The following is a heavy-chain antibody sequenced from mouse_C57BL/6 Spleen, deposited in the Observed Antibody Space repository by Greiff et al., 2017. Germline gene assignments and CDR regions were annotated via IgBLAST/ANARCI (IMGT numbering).Heavy chain of an antibody. Sequence: QVQLQQPGAELVKPGASVKLSCKASGFTFTSYWMHWVKQRPGQGLEWIGLIHPNSGSTNYTEKFTSKATLAVDKSSSTAYMQLSSLTSEDSAVYSCSRSYSSGYPLPFDYWGQGTTLTVSS. CDR1: GFTFTSYW. CDR2: IHPNSGST. CDR3: SRSYSSGYPLPFDY. J-gene: IGHJ2*01. D-gene: IGHD3-2*02. V-gene: IGHV1-64*01.